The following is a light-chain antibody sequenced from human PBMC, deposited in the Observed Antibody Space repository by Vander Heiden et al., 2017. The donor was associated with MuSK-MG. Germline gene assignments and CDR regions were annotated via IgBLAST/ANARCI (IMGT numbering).Light chain of an antibody. J-gene: IGLJ2*01. CDR2: KDD. V-gene: IGLV3-25*03. Sequence: SSELTQPPSLSVSPGQTARITCSGDALPKQYSYWYQQKAGQAPILVIKKDDERPAGIPERFSGSSSGTTVTLTISGVQAEDEDDYYCQSADNSGTVFGGGTKLIVL. CDR1: ALPKQY. CDR3: QSADNSGTV.